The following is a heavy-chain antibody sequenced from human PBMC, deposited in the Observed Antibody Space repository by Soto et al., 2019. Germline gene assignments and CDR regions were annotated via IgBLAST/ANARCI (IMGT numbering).Heavy chain of an antibody. CDR3: AKDAGDGGITMIVVVPYYFDY. J-gene: IGHJ4*02. V-gene: IGHV3-23*01. D-gene: IGHD3-22*01. CDR1: GFTFSSYA. CDR2: ISGSGGST. Sequence: GGSLRLSCAASGFTFSSYAMSWVRQAPGKGLEWVSAISGSGGSTYYADSVKGRFTISRDNSKNTLYLQMNSLRAEDTAVYYCAKDAGDGGITMIVVVPYYFDYWGQGTLVTVSS.